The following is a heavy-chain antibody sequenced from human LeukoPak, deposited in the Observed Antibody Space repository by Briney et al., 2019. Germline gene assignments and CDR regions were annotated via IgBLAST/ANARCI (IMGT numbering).Heavy chain of an antibody. Sequence: GESLKISCKASGYSFTSYWIGWVRQMPGKGLEWMGIIDPSDSDTRYTPSFQGQVTISADKSLTTAYLQWNSLKASDTAMYYCARQTTMGRSGDYWGQGTLVIVSS. D-gene: IGHD7-27*01. CDR1: GYSFTSYW. CDR2: IDPSDSDT. J-gene: IGHJ4*02. V-gene: IGHV5-51*01. CDR3: ARQTTMGRSGDY.